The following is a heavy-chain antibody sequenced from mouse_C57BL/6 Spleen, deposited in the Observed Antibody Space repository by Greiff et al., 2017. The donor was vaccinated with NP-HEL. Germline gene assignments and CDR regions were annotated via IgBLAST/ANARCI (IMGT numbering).Heavy chain of an antibody. CDR1: GYTFTSYW. CDR2: FHPSDSDT. J-gene: IGHJ2*01. CDR3: AMGVYYGYDGYFDY. V-gene: IGHV1-74*01. D-gene: IGHD2-2*01. Sequence: VQLQQPGAELVKPGASVKVSCKASGYTFTSYWMHWVKQRPGQGLEWIGRFHPSDSDTNYNQKFKGKATLTVDKSSSTADMQLSSLTSEDSAVYYCAMGVYYGYDGYFDYWGKGTTLTVSS.